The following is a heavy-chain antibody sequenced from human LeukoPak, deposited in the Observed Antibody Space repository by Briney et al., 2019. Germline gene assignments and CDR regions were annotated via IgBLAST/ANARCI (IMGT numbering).Heavy chain of an antibody. Sequence: GGSLRLSCVGSGFIFNIYEMNWVRQAPGKGLEWLSYIGSSDSTTHYADSVKGRFTISRDNSKSTLYIQMNSLRAEDTAVYYCARAKPKNMVRGLIMRRESRYYFDYWGQGTLVTVSS. J-gene: IGHJ4*02. V-gene: IGHV3-48*03. CDR3: ARAKPKNMVRGLIMRRESRYYFDY. CDR1: GFIFNIYE. D-gene: IGHD3-10*01. CDR2: IGSSDSTT.